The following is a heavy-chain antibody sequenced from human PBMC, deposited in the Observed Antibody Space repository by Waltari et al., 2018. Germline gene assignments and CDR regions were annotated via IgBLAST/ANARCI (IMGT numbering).Heavy chain of an antibody. CDR2: INAGNGNT. V-gene: IGHV1-3*01. CDR1: GYTFTSYA. CDR3: AREPLKEQWLLYYFDY. Sequence: QVQLVQSGAEVKKPGASVKVSCKASGYTFTSYAMHWVRQAPGQRLEWMGWINAGNGNTKYSQKFQVRGTITRDTSASTAYMELSSLRSEDTAVYYCAREPLKEQWLLYYFDYWGQGTLVTVSS. D-gene: IGHD6-19*01. J-gene: IGHJ4*02.